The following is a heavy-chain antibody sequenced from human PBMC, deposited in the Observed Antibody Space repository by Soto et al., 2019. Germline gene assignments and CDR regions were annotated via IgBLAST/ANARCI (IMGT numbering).Heavy chain of an antibody. CDR2: ISYDGSNK. D-gene: IGHD1-26*01. J-gene: IGHJ4*02. Sequence: GGSLRLSCAASGFTFSSYAMHWVRQAPGKGLEWVAVISYDGSNKCYADSVKGRFTISRDNSRNTLYLQMNSLGAEDAALYYCAKALVGEVGATDYWGQGTLVTVSS. V-gene: IGHV3-30-3*01. CDR1: GFTFSSYA. CDR3: AKALVGEVGATDY.